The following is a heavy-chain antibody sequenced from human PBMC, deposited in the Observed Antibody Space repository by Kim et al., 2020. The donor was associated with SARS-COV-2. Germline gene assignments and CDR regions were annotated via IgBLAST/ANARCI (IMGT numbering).Heavy chain of an antibody. Sequence: GGSLRLSCAASGFTFSSYYMSWIRQAPGKGLEWVANTNEDGSAKNYADSVKGRFTISRDNAKNSLYLQMNSLRAEDTAVYYCARESSSCGEGALDTCGQG. CDR2: TNEDGSAK. CDR1: GFTFSSYY. J-gene: IGHJ5*02. D-gene: IGHD2-15*01. CDR3: ARESSSCGEGALDT. V-gene: IGHV3-7*03.